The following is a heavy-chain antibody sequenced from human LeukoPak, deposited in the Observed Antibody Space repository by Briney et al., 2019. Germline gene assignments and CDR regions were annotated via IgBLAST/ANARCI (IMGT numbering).Heavy chain of an antibody. J-gene: IGHJ4*02. V-gene: IGHV3-21*01. Sequence: GGSLRLSCAVSVLTYSIYSMNWVRQAPGKGLEWVSSISSSSSYIYYADSVKGRFTISRDNAKNSLYLQMNSLRAEDTAVYYCARDLYSITSSTSCYTSDYWGQGTLVTVSS. CDR2: ISSSSSYI. CDR3: ARDLYSITSSTSCYTSDY. D-gene: IGHD2-2*02. CDR1: VLTYSIYS.